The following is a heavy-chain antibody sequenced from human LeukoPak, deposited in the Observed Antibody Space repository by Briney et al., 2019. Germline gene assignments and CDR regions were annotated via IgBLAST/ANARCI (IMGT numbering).Heavy chain of an antibody. J-gene: IGHJ5*02. D-gene: IGHD6-19*01. CDR1: GFTVSRNY. V-gene: IGHV3-53*01. CDR2: IYSGGNT. Sequence: GGSLRLSCAASGFTVSRNYMSWVRQAPGKGLEWVSVIYSGGNTYYADSVKGRFTISRDNSKNTLYLQMNSLRAEDTAVYYCAKDQGYSSGWPKRWFDPWGQGTLVTVSS. CDR3: AKDQGYSSGWPKRWFDP.